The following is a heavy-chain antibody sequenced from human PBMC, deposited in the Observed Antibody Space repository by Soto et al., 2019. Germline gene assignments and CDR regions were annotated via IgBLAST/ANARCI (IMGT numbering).Heavy chain of an antibody. CDR3: ASKYCPSTICYLFDN. CDR1: GGSITSNHW. Sequence: PSETLSLTCSVSGGSITSNHWWSWVRQAPGKGLEWIGGIFHRGTSHHNPSLESRVTISVDKSKNQFSLMLTSVTAADTAVYYCASKYCPSTICYLFDNWGQGALVTVSS. D-gene: IGHD2-15*01. CDR2: IFHRGTS. V-gene: IGHV4-4*02. J-gene: IGHJ4*02.